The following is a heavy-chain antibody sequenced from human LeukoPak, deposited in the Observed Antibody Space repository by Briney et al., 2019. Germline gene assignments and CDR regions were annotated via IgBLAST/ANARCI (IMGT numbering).Heavy chain of an antibody. CDR3: ARDRLSSSRYGRAFDI. J-gene: IGHJ3*02. V-gene: IGHV4-4*02. CDR2: IYHSGST. Sequence: SGTLSLTCAVSGGSISSSNWWSWVRQPPGKGLEWIGEIYHSGSTNYNPSLKSRVTISVDKSKNQFSLKLSSVTAADTAVYYCARDRLSSSRYGRAFDIWGQGTMVTVSS. CDR1: GGSISSSNW. D-gene: IGHD6-13*01.